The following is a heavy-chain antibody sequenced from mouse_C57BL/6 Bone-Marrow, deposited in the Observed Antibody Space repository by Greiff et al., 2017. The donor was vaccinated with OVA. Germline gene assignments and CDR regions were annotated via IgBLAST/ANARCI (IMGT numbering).Heavy chain of an antibody. Sequence: QVQLQQPGAELVKPGASVKMSCKASGYTFTSYWITWVKQRPGQGLEWIGDIYPGSGSTNYNEKFKSKATLTADKSSSTAYMQFSSLTSEDSAIYYCARSGWLLRRWYFDVWGTGTTVTVSS. CDR1: GYTFTSYW. CDR2: IYPGSGST. D-gene: IGHD2-3*01. CDR3: ARSGWLLRRWYFDV. V-gene: IGHV1-55*01. J-gene: IGHJ1*03.